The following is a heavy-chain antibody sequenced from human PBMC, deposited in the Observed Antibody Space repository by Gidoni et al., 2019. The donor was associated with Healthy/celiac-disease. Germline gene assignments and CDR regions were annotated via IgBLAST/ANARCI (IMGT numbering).Heavy chain of an antibody. Sequence: EVQLLESGGGLVQPGGSLRLSCAAPGFTFSSYAKGWVRQAPGKGLEWVSAISGSGGSTYYADSVKGRFTIPRDNSKNTLYLQMNSLRAEDTAVYYCAKGADFGFRVDYWGQGTLVTVSS. J-gene: IGHJ4*02. CDR3: AKGADFGFRVDY. D-gene: IGHD3-3*01. V-gene: IGHV3-23*01. CDR2: ISGSGGST. CDR1: GFTFSSYA.